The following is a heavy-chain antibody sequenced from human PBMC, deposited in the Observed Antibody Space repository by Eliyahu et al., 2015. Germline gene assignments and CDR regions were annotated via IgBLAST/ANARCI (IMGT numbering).Heavy chain of an antibody. CDR2: IYYSGST. D-gene: IGHD6-13*01. CDR3: ARRWSSSWYVFDY. CDR1: GGSISSSSYY. V-gene: IGHV4-39*01. J-gene: IGHJ4*02. Sequence: QLQLQESGPGLVKPSETLSLTCTVSGGSISSSSYYWGWIRQPPGKGLEWIGSIYYSGSTYYNPSLKSRVTISVDTSKNQFSLKLSSVTAADTAVYYCARRWSSSWYVFDYWGQGTLVTVSS.